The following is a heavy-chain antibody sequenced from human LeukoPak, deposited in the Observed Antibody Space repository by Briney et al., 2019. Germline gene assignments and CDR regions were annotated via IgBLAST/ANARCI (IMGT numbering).Heavy chain of an antibody. CDR1: GGSISSHY. CDR3: ARDTAFDI. CDR2: IYYSGST. Sequence: SETLSLTCTVSGGSISSHYWSWIRQPPGKGLEWIGYIYYSGSTNYNPSLKSRVTISVDTSKNQFSLKLSSVAAADTAVYYCARDTAFDIWGQGTMVTVSS. V-gene: IGHV4-59*11. J-gene: IGHJ3*02.